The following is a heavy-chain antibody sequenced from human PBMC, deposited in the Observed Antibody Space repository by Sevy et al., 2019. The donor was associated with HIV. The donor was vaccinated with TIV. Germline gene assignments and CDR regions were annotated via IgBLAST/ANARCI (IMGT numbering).Heavy chain of an antibody. CDR1: GYTLTQLS. CDR2: FDPEDGEI. CDR3: ATTKDYYDSSASPFDY. D-gene: IGHD3-22*01. V-gene: IGHV1-24*01. J-gene: IGHJ4*02. Sequence: ASVKVSCKVSGYTLTQLSMHWVRQAPGKGLEWMGSFDPEDGEILYAQKFQGRVTMTEDTSTDTAYMELSSLRSEDTAVYYCATTKDYYDSSASPFDYWGQGTLLTVSS.